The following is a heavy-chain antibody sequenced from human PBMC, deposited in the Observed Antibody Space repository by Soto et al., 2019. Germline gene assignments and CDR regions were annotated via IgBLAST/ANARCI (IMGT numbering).Heavy chain of an antibody. CDR1: GYTFTSYD. CDR3: ARDVGMASRPYLDY. D-gene: IGHD6-6*01. J-gene: IGHJ4*02. CDR2: INPSGGST. V-gene: IGHV1-46*01. Sequence: ASVKVSCKASGYTFTSYDINWVRQATGQGLEWMGIINPSGGSTSFAQKFQGRVTMTRDTSTSTVYMELISLTSEDTAVYYCARDVGMASRPYLDYWGQGTLVTVSS.